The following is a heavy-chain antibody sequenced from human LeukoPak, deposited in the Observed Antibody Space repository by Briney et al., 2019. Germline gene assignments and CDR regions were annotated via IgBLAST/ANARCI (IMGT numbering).Heavy chain of an antibody. J-gene: IGHJ1*01. Sequence: PGGSLRLSCAASGFAFSNAWMNWVRQAPGKGLEWVSTISSSRSSYIYYADSVKGRFTISRDNAKNSLYLQMNSLRAEDTAVYYCARDPPSFQYWGQGTLVTVSA. V-gene: IGHV3-21*01. CDR3: ARDPPSFQY. CDR1: GFAFSNAW. CDR2: ISSSRSSYI.